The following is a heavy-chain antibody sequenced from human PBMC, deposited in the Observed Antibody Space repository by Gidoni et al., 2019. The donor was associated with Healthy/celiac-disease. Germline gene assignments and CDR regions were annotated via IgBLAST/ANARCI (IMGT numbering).Heavy chain of an antibody. CDR3: ARCIVVVPARYYYYMDV. D-gene: IGHD2-2*01. V-gene: IGHV1-69*01. CDR2: IIPIFGTA. Sequence: QVQLVQSGAEVKKPGSSVKVSCKASGGTFSSYAISWVRQAPGQGLEWMGGIIPIFGTANYAQKFQGRVTITADESTSTAYMELSSLRSEDTAVYYCARCIVVVPARYYYYMDVWGKGTTVTVSS. CDR1: GGTFSSYA. J-gene: IGHJ6*03.